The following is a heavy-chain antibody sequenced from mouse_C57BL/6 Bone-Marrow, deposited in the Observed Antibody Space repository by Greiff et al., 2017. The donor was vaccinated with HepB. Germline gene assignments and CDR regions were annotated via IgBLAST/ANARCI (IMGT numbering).Heavy chain of an antibody. CDR2: IYPGNSDT. D-gene: IGHD3-2*02. Sequence: VQLQQSGTVLARPGASVKMSCKTSGYTFTSYWMHWVKQRPGQGLEWIGAIYPGNSDTSYNQKFKGKAKLTAVTSARTAYMELSSLTNEDSAVYYCTIDSSGYSYYFDYWGQGTTLTVSS. CDR1: GYTFTSYW. CDR3: TIDSSGYSYYFDY. V-gene: IGHV1-5*01. J-gene: IGHJ2*01.